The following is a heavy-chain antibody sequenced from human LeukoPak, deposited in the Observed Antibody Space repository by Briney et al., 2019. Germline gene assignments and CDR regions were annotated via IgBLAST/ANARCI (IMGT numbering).Heavy chain of an antibody. V-gene: IGHV1-2*02. J-gene: IGHJ4*02. CDR2: INPNSGGT. Sequence: ASVKVSCKASGYTFTGYYMHWVRQAPGQGLEWMGWINPNSGGTNYAQKFQGRVTMTRDTSISTAYMELSRLRSDGTAVYYCARDRHTYDSSGYYRFFDYWGQGTLVTVSS. CDR3: ARDRHTYDSSGYYRFFDY. D-gene: IGHD3-22*01. CDR1: GYTFTGYY.